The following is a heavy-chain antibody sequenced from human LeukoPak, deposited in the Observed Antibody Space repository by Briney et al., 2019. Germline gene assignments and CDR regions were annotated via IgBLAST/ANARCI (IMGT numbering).Heavy chain of an antibody. D-gene: IGHD3-10*01. V-gene: IGHV3-21*01. Sequence: PGGSLRLSCAASGFTFSSYSMNWVRQAPGKGLEWVSSISSSSSYIYYADSVKGRFTISRDNAKNSLYLQMNSLRAEDTAVYYCARDPPGYYGSDNWFDPWGQGTLVTVSS. CDR1: GFTFSSYS. CDR3: ARDPPGYYGSDNWFDP. CDR2: ISSSSSYI. J-gene: IGHJ5*02.